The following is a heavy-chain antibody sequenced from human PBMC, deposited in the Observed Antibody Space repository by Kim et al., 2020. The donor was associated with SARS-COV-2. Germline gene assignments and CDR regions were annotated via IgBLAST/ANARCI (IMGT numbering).Heavy chain of an antibody. V-gene: IGHV3-33*06. J-gene: IGHJ4*02. CDR2: IWYDGSNK. CDR3: AKSGDTAMASPPKH. Sequence: GGSLRLSCAASGFTFSSYGMHWVRQAPGKGLEWVAVIWYDGSNKYYADSVQGRFTISRDNSKNTLYLQMNSLRAEDTAVYYCAKSGDTAMASPPKHWGQGTLVTDSS. CDR1: GFTFSSYG. D-gene: IGHD5-18*01.